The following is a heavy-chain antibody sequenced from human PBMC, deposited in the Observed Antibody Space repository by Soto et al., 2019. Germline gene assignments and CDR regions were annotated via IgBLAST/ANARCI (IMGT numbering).Heavy chain of an antibody. D-gene: IGHD5-18*01. CDR3: ANDPVISGYSYGYRGIDY. V-gene: IGHV3-23*01. Sequence: EVQLLESGGGLVQPGGSLRLSCAASGFTFSSYAMSWVRQAPGKGLEWVSAISGSGGSTYYADSVKGRFTISRDNAKNTLYLQRNSLRAEDTAVYYCANDPVISGYSYGYRGIDYWGQGTLVTVSS. CDR1: GFTFSSYA. J-gene: IGHJ4*02. CDR2: ISGSGGST.